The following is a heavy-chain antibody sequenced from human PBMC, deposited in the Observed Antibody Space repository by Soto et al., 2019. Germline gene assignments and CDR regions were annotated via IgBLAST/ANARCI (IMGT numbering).Heavy chain of an antibody. D-gene: IGHD5-18*01. CDR2: ISGSGGST. CDR3: AKRPKRGYSYGYDYYNMDV. CDR1: GFTFSSYA. Sequence: GGSLRLSCAASGFTFSSYAMSWIRQAPGKGLEWVSAISGSGGSTYYADSVKGRFTISRDNSKNTLYLQMNTLRAEDTAVYYCAKRPKRGYSYGYDYYNMDVWGKGTTVTVSS. J-gene: IGHJ6*03. V-gene: IGHV3-23*01.